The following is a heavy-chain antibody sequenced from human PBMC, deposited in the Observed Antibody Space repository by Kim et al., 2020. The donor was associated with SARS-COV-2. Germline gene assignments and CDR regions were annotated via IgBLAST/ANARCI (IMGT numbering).Heavy chain of an antibody. D-gene: IGHD2-21*02. V-gene: IGHV6-1*01. CDR3: ARDHVTPPEYGMDV. J-gene: IGHJ6*02. Sequence: AVSVKSRITINPDTSKNQFSLQLNSVTPEDTAVYYCARDHVTPPEYGMDVWGQGTTVTVSS.